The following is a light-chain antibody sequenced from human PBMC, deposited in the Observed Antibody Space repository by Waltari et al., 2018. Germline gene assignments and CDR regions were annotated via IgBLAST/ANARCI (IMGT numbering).Light chain of an antibody. CDR1: QGLDNW. CDR3: QQASRFPRT. V-gene: IGKV1D-12*01. Sequence: DIQMTQSPSSVSASVGDRVTITCRASQGLDNWVSWYQQKPGEAPRILIYYISNLETGVPSRFSGSGSGTDFTLTINSLQPEDYATYYCQQASRFPRTFGGGTKVDVK. J-gene: IGKJ4*01. CDR2: YIS.